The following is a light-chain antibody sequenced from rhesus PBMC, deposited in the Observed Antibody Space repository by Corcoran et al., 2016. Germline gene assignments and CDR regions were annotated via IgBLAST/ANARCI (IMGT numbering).Light chain of an antibody. CDR1: QGISNW. V-gene: IGKV1-33*02. J-gene: IGKJ4*01. CDR3: QQHNSNPLT. CDR2: ATS. Sequence: DIQMTQSPSSLSASVGDRVTITCQASQGISNWLAWYQQKPGKAPKLLIYATSSLRSGVPSRFRGSGSGTKFTLTSSSLQPEDIATYYCQQHNSNPLTFGGGTKVELK.